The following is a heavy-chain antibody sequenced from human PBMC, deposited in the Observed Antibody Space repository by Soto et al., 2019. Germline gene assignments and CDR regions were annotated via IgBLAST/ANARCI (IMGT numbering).Heavy chain of an antibody. CDR1: GFTFSSRW. V-gene: IGHV3-74*01. CDR2: INSDGSTT. CDR3: ARDTSYSTDY. D-gene: IGHD2-2*01. J-gene: IGHJ4*02. Sequence: EVRLVESGGGLVQPGGSLRLSCATSGFTFSSRWMHWVRQAPGKGLEWVSYINSDGSTTTYADSVKGRFTISRDNAKNTVYLQMNSLRVDDTAVYYCARDTSYSTDYWGQGTLVTVSS.